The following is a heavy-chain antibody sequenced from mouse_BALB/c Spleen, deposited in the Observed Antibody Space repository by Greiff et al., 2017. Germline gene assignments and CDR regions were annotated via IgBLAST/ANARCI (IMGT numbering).Heavy chain of an antibody. CDR1: GFTFSNYW. CDR3: TTSSAY. CDR2: IRLKSNNYAT. Sequence: EVKLEESGGGLVQPGGSMKLSCVASGFTFSNYWMNWVRQSPEKGLEWVAEIRLKSNNYATHYAESVKGRFTISRDDSKSSVYLQMNNLRAEDTGIYYCTTSSAYWGQGTLVTVSA. J-gene: IGHJ3*01. V-gene: IGHV6-6*02.